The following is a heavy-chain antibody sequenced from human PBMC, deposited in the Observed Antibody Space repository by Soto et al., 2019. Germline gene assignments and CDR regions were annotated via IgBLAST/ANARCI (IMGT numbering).Heavy chain of an antibody. Sequence: GGSLRLSCAASGFTVSSTYMSWVRQAPGKGLEWVSIIFSSGESFYADSVKGRFTISRDSSDNTVYLQMNSLKAEDTAVYYCARGGIGMVRTFDRWGQGTLVTVS. V-gene: IGHV3-53*01. D-gene: IGHD3-10*01. J-gene: IGHJ4*02. CDR2: IFSSGES. CDR3: ARGGIGMVRTFDR. CDR1: GFTVSSTY.